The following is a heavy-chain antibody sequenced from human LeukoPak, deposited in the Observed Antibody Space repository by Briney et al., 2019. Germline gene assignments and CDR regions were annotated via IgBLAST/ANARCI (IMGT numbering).Heavy chain of an antibody. V-gene: IGHV3-74*01. Sequence: GGSLRLSCAASGFTFSSYWMHWVRQAPGKGLVWVSRINSDGSSTSYADSVKGRFTISRDNAKNTLYLQMNSLRAEDTAVYYCARAVVVVAATMFDPWGQGTLVTVSS. J-gene: IGHJ5*02. CDR1: GFTFSSYW. CDR2: INSDGSST. D-gene: IGHD2-15*01. CDR3: ARAVVVVAATMFDP.